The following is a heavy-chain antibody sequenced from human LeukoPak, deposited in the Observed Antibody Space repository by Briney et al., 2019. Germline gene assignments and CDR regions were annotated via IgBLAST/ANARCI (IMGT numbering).Heavy chain of an antibody. CDR2: ITASGDST. D-gene: IGHD1-7*01. Sequence: GGSLRLSCAGSGFPFSSYPISWVRQPPGKGLEWVSAITASGDSTYSADSVKGRFTISRDNSRNTLYLQMNSLRAEDTAVYYCAKDPSRTGTIKDYWGQGTLVTVSS. CDR1: GFPFSSYP. V-gene: IGHV3-23*01. CDR3: AKDPSRTGTIKDY. J-gene: IGHJ4*02.